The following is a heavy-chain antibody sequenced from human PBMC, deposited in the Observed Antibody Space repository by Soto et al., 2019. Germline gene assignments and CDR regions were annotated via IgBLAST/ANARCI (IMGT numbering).Heavy chain of an antibody. J-gene: IGHJ4*02. CDR3: AIGYSYGPHYFDY. V-gene: IGHV1-2*02. Sequence: ASVTVSCKAYGYTFTGYYMDWVRQAPGQGLEWMGWINPNSGGTNYAQKFQGRVTMTRDTSISTAYMELSRLRSDDTAVYYCAIGYSYGPHYFDYWGQGTLVTVSS. CDR2: INPNSGGT. D-gene: IGHD5-18*01. CDR1: GYTFTGYY.